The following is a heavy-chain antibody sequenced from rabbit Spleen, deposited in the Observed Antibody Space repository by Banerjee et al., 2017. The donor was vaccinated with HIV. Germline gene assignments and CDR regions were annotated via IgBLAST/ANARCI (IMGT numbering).Heavy chain of an antibody. Sequence: QLEESGGDLVKPGASLTLTCTASGFAFTTYYMSWVRQAPGKGLEWIGDIYPVFGITNYANWVKGRFTISSDNAQNTVDLQMNSLTPADTATYFCARAIVPWLGLTRLDLWGQGTLVTVS. V-gene: IGHV1S7*01. D-gene: IGHD4-1*01. J-gene: IGHJ3*01. CDR1: GFAFTTYY. CDR3: ARAIVPWLGLTRLDL. CDR2: IYPVFGIT.